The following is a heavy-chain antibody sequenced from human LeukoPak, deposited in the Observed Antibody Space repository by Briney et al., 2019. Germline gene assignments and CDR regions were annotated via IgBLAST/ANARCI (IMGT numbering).Heavy chain of an antibody. J-gene: IGHJ4*02. V-gene: IGHV3-30*02. D-gene: IGHD5-18*01. Sequence: PEGSLRLSCAASGFTFSSYGMHWVRQAPGKGLEWVAFIRYDGTNKYYADSVKGRFTISRDNSKNTMYLQMNSLRAEDTAVYFCATGRDTAMVRLDYWGQGTLVTVSS. CDR2: IRYDGTNK. CDR3: ATGRDTAMVRLDY. CDR1: GFTFSSYG.